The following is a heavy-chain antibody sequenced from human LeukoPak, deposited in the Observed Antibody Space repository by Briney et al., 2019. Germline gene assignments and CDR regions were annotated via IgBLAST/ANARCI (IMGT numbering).Heavy chain of an antibody. CDR2: IDSGGTTI. CDR1: GFTFSSHE. V-gene: IGHV3-48*03. CDR3: AREYSGVFDY. Sequence: GGSLRLSCAGSGFTFSSHEMNWVRQAPGKGREWVSYIDSGGTTISYADSVKGRFTISRDNAMNSLYLQMNSLRAEDTAVYYCAREYSGVFDYWGQGTLVTVSP. D-gene: IGHD5-12*01. J-gene: IGHJ4*02.